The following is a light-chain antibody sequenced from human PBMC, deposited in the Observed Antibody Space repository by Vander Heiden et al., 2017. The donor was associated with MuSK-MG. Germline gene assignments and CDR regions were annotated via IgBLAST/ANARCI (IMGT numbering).Light chain of an antibody. Sequence: EIVMTQSPATLSVSPGERATLSCRASQSVSSNLAWYQQKPGQAPRLLIYGASTRATGIPDRFSGSGSGTEFTLTISSLQSEDFAVYYWQQDNNLLTFGGRTKVEIK. J-gene: IGKJ4*01. V-gene: IGKV3-15*01. CDR2: GAS. CDR3: QQDNNLLT. CDR1: QSVSSN.